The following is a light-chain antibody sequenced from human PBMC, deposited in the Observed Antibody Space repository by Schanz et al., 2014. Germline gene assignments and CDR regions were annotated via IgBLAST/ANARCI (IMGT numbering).Light chain of an antibody. CDR3: SSYTASGTQ. Sequence: QSALTQPASVSGSPGQSITISCTGTSGDVGTYNSVSWYQQHPGKAPQLMIFDVSNRPSGVSNRFSGSKSGNTASLTISGLQAEDEADYYCSSYTASGTQFGGGTKLTVL. CDR2: DVS. V-gene: IGLV2-14*03. J-gene: IGLJ2*01. CDR1: SGDVGTYNS.